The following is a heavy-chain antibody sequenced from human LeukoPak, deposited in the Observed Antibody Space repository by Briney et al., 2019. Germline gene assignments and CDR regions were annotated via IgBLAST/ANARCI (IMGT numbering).Heavy chain of an antibody. CDR1: GFTFSSYA. D-gene: IGHD2-2*01. J-gene: IGHJ4*02. V-gene: IGHV3-23*01. CDR3: AKQLRKYQLLDFDY. CDR2: ISGSGGST. Sequence: GGSLRLSCAASGFTFSSYAMSWVRQAPGKGLEWVSAISGSGGSTYYADSVKGRFTISRDNSKNALYLQMNSLRAEDTAVYYCAKQLRKYQLLDFDYWGQGTLVTVSS.